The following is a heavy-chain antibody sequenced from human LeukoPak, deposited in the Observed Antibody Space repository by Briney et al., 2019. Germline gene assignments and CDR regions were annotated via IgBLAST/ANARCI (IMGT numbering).Heavy chain of an antibody. Sequence: SETLSLTCTVSGGSISSYYWSWIRQPPGKGLEWIGYIYYSGSTNYNPSLKSRVTISVDTSKNQFSLKLSSVPAADTAVYYCARGGLTYYDFWSGYYPPYFDYWGQGTLVTVSS. J-gene: IGHJ4*02. D-gene: IGHD3-3*01. CDR3: ARGGLTYYDFWSGYYPPYFDY. CDR2: IYYSGST. CDR1: GGSISSYY. V-gene: IGHV4-59*01.